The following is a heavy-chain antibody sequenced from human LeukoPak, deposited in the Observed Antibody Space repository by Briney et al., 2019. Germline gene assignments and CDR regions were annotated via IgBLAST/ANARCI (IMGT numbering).Heavy chain of an antibody. D-gene: IGHD3-10*01. CDR1: GGSMSNYY. CDR3: ARLTANYFGDERVYYFDY. V-gene: IGHV4-59*08. J-gene: IGHJ4*02. Sequence: SETLSLTCTVSGGSMSNYYWSWIRQPPGKRLEWIGSIYYSGTTNFNPSLKSRVTISIDTSKNQFSLKLNSVTAADTAVLYCARLTANYFGDERVYYFDYWGQGTLVTVSS. CDR2: IYYSGTT.